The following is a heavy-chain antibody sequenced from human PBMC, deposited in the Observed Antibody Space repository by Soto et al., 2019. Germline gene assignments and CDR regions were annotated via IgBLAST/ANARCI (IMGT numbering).Heavy chain of an antibody. CDR2: ISGSGGST. CDR1: GFTFSSYA. D-gene: IGHD3-3*01. Sequence: PGGSLRLSCAASGFTFSSYAMSWVRQAPGKGLEWVSAISGSGGSTYYADSVKGRFTISRDNSKNTLYLQMNSLRAEDTAVYYCAKDSPLFGVVISFYFDYWGQGTLVTVSS. CDR3: AKDSPLFGVVISFYFDY. J-gene: IGHJ4*02. V-gene: IGHV3-23*01.